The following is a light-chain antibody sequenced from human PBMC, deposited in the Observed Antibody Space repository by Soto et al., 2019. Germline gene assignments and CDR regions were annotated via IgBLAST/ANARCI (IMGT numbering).Light chain of an antibody. CDR3: QQYNNWPLT. CDR1: HRVSSY. J-gene: IGKJ4*01. Sequence: EIVMTQSPATLSVSLGERATLSCRASHRVSSYLAWYQQKPGQAPRLLIYATSTRATGIPARFSGSGSGTEFTLTISSLQSEDFAVYYCQQYNNWPLTFGGGTKVDIK. CDR2: ATS. V-gene: IGKV3-15*01.